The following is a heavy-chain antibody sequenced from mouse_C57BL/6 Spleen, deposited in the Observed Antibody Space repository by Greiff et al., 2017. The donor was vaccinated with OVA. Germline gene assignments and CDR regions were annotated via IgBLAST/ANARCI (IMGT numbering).Heavy chain of an antibody. D-gene: IGHD2-10*01. CDR3: ARAPYYGRWYFDV. Sequence: VQLQQPGAELVKPGASVKLSCKASGYTFTSYWMQWVKQRPGQGLEWIGEIDPSDSYTNYNQKFKGKATLTADKSSSTAYMQLSSLTSEDSAVYFCARAPYYGRWYFDVWGTGTTVTVSS. CDR1: GYTFTSYW. V-gene: IGHV1-50*01. J-gene: IGHJ1*03. CDR2: IDPSDSYT.